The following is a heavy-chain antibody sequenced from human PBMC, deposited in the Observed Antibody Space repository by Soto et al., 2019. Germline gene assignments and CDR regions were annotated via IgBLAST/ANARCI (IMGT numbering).Heavy chain of an antibody. D-gene: IGHD4-17*01. Sequence: QVQLVQSGAEVKKPGSSVKVSCKASGATFSSYTISWVRQAPGQGLEWMGRIIPILGIANYAQKFQGRVTITADKSTSTAYMELSSLRSEDTAVYYCARGEDYGDYVSYFDYWGQGTLVTVSS. J-gene: IGHJ4*02. V-gene: IGHV1-69*02. CDR1: GATFSSYT. CDR2: IIPILGIA. CDR3: ARGEDYGDYVSYFDY.